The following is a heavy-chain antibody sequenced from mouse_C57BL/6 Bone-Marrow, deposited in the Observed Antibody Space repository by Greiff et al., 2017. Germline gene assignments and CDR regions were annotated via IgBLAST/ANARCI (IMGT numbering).Heavy chain of an antibody. CDR1: GYSFTGYY. D-gene: IGHD1-1*01. CDR2: INPSTGGT. J-gene: IGHJ3*01. Sequence: EVKLQQSGPELVKPGASVKISCKASGYSFTGYYMNWVKQSPEKSLEWIGEINPSTGGTTYNQKFKAKATLTVDKSSSTAYMQLKSLTSEDSTVYYCASPYGSSYGGFADWGQGTLVTVSA. CDR3: ASPYGSSYGGFAD. V-gene: IGHV1-42*01.